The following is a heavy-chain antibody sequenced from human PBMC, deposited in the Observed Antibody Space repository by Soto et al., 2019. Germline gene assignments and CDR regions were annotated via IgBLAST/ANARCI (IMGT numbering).Heavy chain of an antibody. CDR1: GGSISDDIDY. V-gene: IGHV4-39*01. Sequence: SETLSLTCTVSGGSISDDIDYWGWIRQPPGKGLEWIGSMYYSGTSSYNPSLKSRVSMSVDTSKKQLSLRLTSVTAADTAVYYCARLHCDSPNCVPLDPWGQGTLVTAPQ. CDR2: MYYSGTS. D-gene: IGHD3-22*01. CDR3: ARLHCDSPNCVPLDP. J-gene: IGHJ5*02.